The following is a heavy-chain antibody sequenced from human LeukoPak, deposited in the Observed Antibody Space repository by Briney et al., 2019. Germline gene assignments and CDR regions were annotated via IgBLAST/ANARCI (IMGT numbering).Heavy chain of an antibody. V-gene: IGHV4-61*01. Sequence: SETLSLTCTVSGGSISSSSYYWSWIRQPPGKGLEWIGYIYYSGSTNYNPSLKSRVTISVDTSKNQFSLKLSSVTAEDTAVYYCARGRRDDYGASWWGQGTLVTVSS. CDR1: GGSISSSSYY. CDR2: IYYSGST. CDR3: ARGRRDDYGASW. D-gene: IGHD4-17*01. J-gene: IGHJ4*02.